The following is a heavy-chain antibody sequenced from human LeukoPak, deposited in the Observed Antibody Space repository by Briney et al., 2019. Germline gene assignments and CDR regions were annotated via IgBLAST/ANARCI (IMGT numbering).Heavy chain of an antibody. V-gene: IGHV1-69*05. Sequence: SSVKVSCKASGGTFSSYAISWVRQAPGQGLEWMGGIIPIFGTTNYAQKFQGRVTITTDESTSTAYMELSSLRSEDTAVYYCARAYYDILTGFDYWGQGTLVTVSS. CDR3: ARAYYDILTGFDY. CDR2: IIPIFGTT. D-gene: IGHD3-9*01. CDR1: GGTFSSYA. J-gene: IGHJ4*02.